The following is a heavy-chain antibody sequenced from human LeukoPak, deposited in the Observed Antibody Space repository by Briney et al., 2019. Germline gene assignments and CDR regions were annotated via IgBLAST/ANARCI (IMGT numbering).Heavy chain of an antibody. CDR2: IYGGGRT. CDR1: RFTVSSNY. Sequence: GGSLRLSCAAPRFTVSSNYMSWVRQAPGKGLEWVSVIYGGGRTYYADSVKGRFTISRDNSKNTLYLQMNSLRVEDTAVYYCARGRFLEWLDAFDIWGQGTMVTVSS. J-gene: IGHJ3*02. D-gene: IGHD3-3*01. V-gene: IGHV3-66*01. CDR3: ARGRFLEWLDAFDI.